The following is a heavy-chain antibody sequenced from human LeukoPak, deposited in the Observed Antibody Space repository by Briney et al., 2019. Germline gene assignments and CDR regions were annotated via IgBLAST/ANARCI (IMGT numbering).Heavy chain of an antibody. D-gene: IGHD6-6*01. CDR2: IYPDDSET. CDR3: ARHAPQYSSLNWFDP. J-gene: IGHJ5*02. CDR1: GYSFTTYW. Sequence: GESPKISCKGSGYSFTTYWIAWVRQMPGKGLEWMGIIYPDDSETRYSPSFQGQVTISADKSISTAYLQWNSLKASDTAMYYCARHAPQYSSLNWFDPWGQGTLVTVSS. V-gene: IGHV5-51*01.